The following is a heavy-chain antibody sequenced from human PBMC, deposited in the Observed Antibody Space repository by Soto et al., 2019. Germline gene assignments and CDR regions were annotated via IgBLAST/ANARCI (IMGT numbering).Heavy chain of an antibody. CDR3: AKVYFFAVGANDY. CDR2: ISGSGGGT. V-gene: IGHV3-23*01. Sequence: EVHLLESGGDLAQPGGSLRLSCEASGLTFNNYAMTWVRQAPGKGLEWVSGISGSGGGTYYADSVKGRFTISRDNSKNTVYLEMNSLRAEDTAVYYCAKVYFFAVGANDYWGQGTPVTVSS. D-gene: IGHD3-10*01. CDR1: GLTFNNYA. J-gene: IGHJ4*02.